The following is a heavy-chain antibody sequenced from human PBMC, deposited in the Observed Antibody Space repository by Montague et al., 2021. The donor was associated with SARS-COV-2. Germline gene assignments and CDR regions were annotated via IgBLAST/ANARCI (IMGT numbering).Heavy chain of an antibody. CDR1: GFTVSSNY. CDR2: IYSGGST. Sequence: SLRLSCAASGFTVSSNYMSWVRQAPGKGLEWVSVIYSGGSTYYADSVKGRFTISRDNSKNTLHLQMNSLRAEDTAVYYCARGGDYDFWSGYVNYGMDVWGQGTTVTVSS. D-gene: IGHD3-3*01. J-gene: IGHJ6*02. V-gene: IGHV3-66*01. CDR3: ARGGDYDFWSGYVNYGMDV.